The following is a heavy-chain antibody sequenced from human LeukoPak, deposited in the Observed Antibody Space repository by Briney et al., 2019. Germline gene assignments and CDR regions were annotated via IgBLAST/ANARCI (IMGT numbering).Heavy chain of an antibody. J-gene: IGHJ4*02. V-gene: IGHV1-3*01. CDR3: ASGYSYGYFDY. CDR1: GYTFTSYA. D-gene: IGHD5-18*01. CDR2: INAGKGNT. Sequence: ASVKVSCKASGYTFTSYAMHWVRQAPGQRLEWMGWINAGKGNTKYSQKFQGRVTITRDTSASTAYMELSSLRSEDTAVYYCASGYSYGYFDYWGQGTLVTVSS.